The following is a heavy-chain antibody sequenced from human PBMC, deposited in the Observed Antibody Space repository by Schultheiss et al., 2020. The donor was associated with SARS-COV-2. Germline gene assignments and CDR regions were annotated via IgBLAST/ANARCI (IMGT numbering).Heavy chain of an antibody. J-gene: IGHJ4*02. Sequence: GGSLRLSCAASGFTFSSYGMHWVRQAPGKGLEWVAIIWYDGTKKYYGDSVRGRFTISRDNSKNMLFLQMNSLRADDTAVYYCARGIAVAGTLDYWGQGTLVTVSS. D-gene: IGHD6-19*01. CDR2: IWYDGTKK. CDR3: ARGIAVAGTLDY. V-gene: IGHV3-33*01. CDR1: GFTFSSYG.